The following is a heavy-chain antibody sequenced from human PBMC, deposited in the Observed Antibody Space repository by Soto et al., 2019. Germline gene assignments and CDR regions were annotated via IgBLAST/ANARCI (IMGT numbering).Heavy chain of an antibody. CDR2: ISGSGVTT. V-gene: IGHV3-23*04. Sequence: EVQLVEAGGGLVQPGGSLRVSCAASGFTFSSHAMSWVRQAPGKGLEWVSSISGSGVTTDYANSVKGRFTISRDKPQKLWYLHMNSLRAGAPAVYYCAKEASKQQVVYAAFDMWGQGTMVTVSS. D-gene: IGHD6-13*01. CDR3: AKEASKQQVVYAAFDM. CDR1: GFTFSSHA. J-gene: IGHJ3*02.